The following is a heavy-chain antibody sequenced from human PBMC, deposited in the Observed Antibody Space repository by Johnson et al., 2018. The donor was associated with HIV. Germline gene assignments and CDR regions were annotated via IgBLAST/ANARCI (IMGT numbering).Heavy chain of an antibody. CDR1: GFTFSNAW. D-gene: IGHD1-26*01. V-gene: IGHV3-15*01. J-gene: IGHJ3*02. CDR3: ARDMCWWELLDGDTVDI. Sequence: VQLVESGGGLVKPGGSLRVSCAASGFTFSNAWMNWVRQAPGKGLAWVGRIQSKTDGGTTDYAAPVKGRFSISRDDSKNTLYLQMNSLKTDDTAVYYCARDMCWWELLDGDTVDICGQGTMVTVSS. CDR2: IQSKTDGGTT.